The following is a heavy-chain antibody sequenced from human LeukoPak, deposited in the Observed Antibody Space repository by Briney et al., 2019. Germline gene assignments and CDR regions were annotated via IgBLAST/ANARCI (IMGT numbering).Heavy chain of an antibody. CDR3: ARWDYGDQFFDY. V-gene: IGHV3-21*01. D-gene: IGHD4-17*01. Sequence: GGSLRLSCAASGFTFSSYSMNWVRQAPGKGLEWVSSISSSSGYIYYADSVKGRFTISRDNAKNSLYLQMNSLRAEDTAVYYCARWDYGDQFFDYWGQGTLVTVSS. CDR2: ISSSSGYI. CDR1: GFTFSSYS. J-gene: IGHJ4*02.